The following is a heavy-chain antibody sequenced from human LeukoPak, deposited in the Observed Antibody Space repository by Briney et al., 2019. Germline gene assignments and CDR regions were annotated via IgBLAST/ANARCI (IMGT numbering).Heavy chain of an antibody. CDR1: GYTFTSYG. Sequence: GASVKVSCKASGYTFTSYGISWVRQAPGQGLEWMGWISAYNGNTNYAQKLQGRVTMTTDTSTSTAYMELRSLRSDDTAVYYCARGYGSGNPQGVSDYWGQGTLVTVSS. CDR3: ARGYGSGNPQGVSDY. V-gene: IGHV1-18*01. J-gene: IGHJ4*02. D-gene: IGHD3-10*01. CDR2: ISAYNGNT.